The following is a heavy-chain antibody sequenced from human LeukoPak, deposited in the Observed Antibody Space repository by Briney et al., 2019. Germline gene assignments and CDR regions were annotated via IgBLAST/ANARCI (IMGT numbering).Heavy chain of an antibody. CDR3: ARGGASGYYYGSGSYYREFDY. V-gene: IGHV3-48*03. Sequence: GGSLRLSCAASGFTFSSYEMNWVRQAPGKGLEWVSYISSSGSTIYYADSVKGRFTISRDNAKNSLYLQMSSLRAEDTAVYYCARGGASGYYYGSGSYYREFDYWGQGTLVTVSS. J-gene: IGHJ4*02. CDR2: ISSSGSTI. CDR1: GFTFSSYE. D-gene: IGHD3-10*01.